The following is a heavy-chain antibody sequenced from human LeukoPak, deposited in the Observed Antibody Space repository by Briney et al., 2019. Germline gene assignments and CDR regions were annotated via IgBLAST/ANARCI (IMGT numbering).Heavy chain of an antibody. CDR2: INHSGST. D-gene: IGHD6-13*01. CDR1: GGSFSGYY. V-gene: IGHV4-34*01. Sequence: SETLALTCAVYGGSFSGYYWSWIRQPPGKGLEWSGEINHSGSTNYNPAVKSRVTISVDTSKNPCSLTLSSVTAADTAVYYSARGGLNVVIAAAGTEWFDPWGQGPLVTVSS. J-gene: IGHJ5*02. CDR3: ARGGLNVVIAAAGTEWFDP.